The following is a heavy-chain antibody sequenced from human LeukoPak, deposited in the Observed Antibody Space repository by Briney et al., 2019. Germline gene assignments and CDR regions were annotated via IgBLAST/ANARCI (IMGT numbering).Heavy chain of an antibody. J-gene: IGHJ4*02. D-gene: IGHD3-3*01. CDR1: GYTFTSDY. V-gene: IGHV1-46*01. CDR3: ARGSRFLDY. CDR2: INPSGGRT. Sequence: ASVKVSCKASGYTFTSDYIHWVRQAPGQGLEWLGIINPSGGRTTYGQNFQGRVTMTRDTSTSTVYMELSSLRSEDTAVFYCARGSRFLDYWGQGTLVTVSS.